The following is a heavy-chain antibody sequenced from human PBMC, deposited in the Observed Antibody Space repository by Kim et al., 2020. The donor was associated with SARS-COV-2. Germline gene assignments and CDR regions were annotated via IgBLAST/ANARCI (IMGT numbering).Heavy chain of an antibody. V-gene: IGHV3-9*01. CDR1: GFKFSDYA. J-gene: IGHJ5*02. D-gene: IGHD3-16*01. CDR2: ITWDSATI. CDR3: AKGMGLTTWTSLIGP. Sequence: GGSLRLSCVASGFKFSDYAMHWVRQVPGKGPEWVSGITWDSATIGYVDSVKGRFTISRDNAKNSLFLQMNSLTPEDTALYFCAKGMGLTTWTSLIGPWSQGTLVTLSS.